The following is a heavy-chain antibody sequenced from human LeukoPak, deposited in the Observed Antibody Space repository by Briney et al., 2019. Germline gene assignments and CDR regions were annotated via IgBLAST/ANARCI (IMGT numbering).Heavy chain of an antibody. J-gene: IGHJ4*02. Sequence: SETLPLTCAVYGGSFSGYYWSWIRQPPGKGLEWIGEINHSGSTNCNPSLKSRVTISVDTSKNQFSLKLSSVTAADTAVYYCARAVRGDYFDYWGQGTLVTVSS. CDR2: INHSGST. V-gene: IGHV4-34*01. CDR1: GGSFSGYY. D-gene: IGHD3-16*01. CDR3: ARAVRGDYFDY.